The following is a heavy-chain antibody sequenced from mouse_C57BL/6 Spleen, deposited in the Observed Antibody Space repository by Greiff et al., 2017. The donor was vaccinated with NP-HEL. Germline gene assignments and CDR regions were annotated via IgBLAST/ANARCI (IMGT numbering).Heavy chain of an antibody. J-gene: IGHJ3*01. CDR3: ARPFYYGSSYGGFSC. Sequence: QVQLQQPGAELVLPGASVKLSCKASGYTFTSYWMHWVKQRPGQGLEWIGEIDPSASYSNYNQKFKVKSTLTVAKSSSTTNMQLSSLTSEDAAVYYCARPFYYGSSYGGFSCRGQGTLVTVSA. CDR2: IDPSASYS. D-gene: IGHD1-1*01. CDR1: GYTFTSYW. V-gene: IGHV1-69*01.